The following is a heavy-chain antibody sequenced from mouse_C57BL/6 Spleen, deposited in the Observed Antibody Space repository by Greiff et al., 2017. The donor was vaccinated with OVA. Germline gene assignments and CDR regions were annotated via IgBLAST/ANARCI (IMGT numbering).Heavy chain of an antibody. CDR1: GYTFTDYE. Sequence: VQLQQSGAELVRPGASVTLSCKASGYTFTDYEMHWVKQTPVHGLEWIGAIDPETGGTAYNQKFKGKAILTADKSSSTAYMELRSLTSEDSAVYYCTRPYYYGSSYVDYAMDYWGQGTSVTVSS. CDR2: IDPETGGT. CDR3: TRPYYYGSSYVDYAMDY. V-gene: IGHV1-15*01. J-gene: IGHJ4*01. D-gene: IGHD1-1*01.